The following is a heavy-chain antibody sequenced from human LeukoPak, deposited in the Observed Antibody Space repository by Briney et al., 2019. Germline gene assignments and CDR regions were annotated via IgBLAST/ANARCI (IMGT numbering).Heavy chain of an antibody. D-gene: IGHD3-22*01. CDR2: IYHSGST. CDR1: GYSISSGYH. V-gene: IGHV4-38-2*02. J-gene: IGHJ1*01. CDR3: ARVVQSTDSSGFYLPEYFQH. Sequence: SETLSLTCTVSGYSISSGYHWGWIRQPPGKGLEWIGSIYHSGSTYYNPSLKSRVPISVDKSKNQFSLKLRSVTAADTAVYYCARVVQSTDSSGFYLPEYFQHWGQGTLVTVSS.